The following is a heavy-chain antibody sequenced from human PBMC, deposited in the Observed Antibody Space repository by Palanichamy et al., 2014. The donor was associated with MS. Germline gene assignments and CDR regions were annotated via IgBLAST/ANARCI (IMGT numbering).Heavy chain of an antibody. CDR1: GFTLSGSA. CDR2: IKNKANNYAT. V-gene: IGHV3-73*02. CDR3: TRLPGSFFGMDV. Sequence: EVQLVESGGGLVQPGGSLKLSCAASGFTLSGSAMHWVRQASGKRLEWVGRIKNKANNYATAYAASVKGRFTISRDDSKNTAYLQMNSLKMEDTAVYYCTRLPGSFFGMDVWGQGTTVXVSS. D-gene: IGHD2/OR15-2a*01. J-gene: IGHJ6*02.